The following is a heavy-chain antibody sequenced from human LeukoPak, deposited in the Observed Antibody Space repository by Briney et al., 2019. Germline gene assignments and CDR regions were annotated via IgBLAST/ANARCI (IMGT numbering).Heavy chain of an antibody. Sequence: SETLSLTCAVYGGSFSGYYWSWIRQPPGKGLEWIGEINHSGSTNYNPSLKSRVTISVDTSKNQFSLKLSSVTAADAAVYYCARVPITIFGVELNWFDPWGQGTLVTVSS. V-gene: IGHV4-34*01. CDR2: INHSGST. J-gene: IGHJ5*02. CDR1: GGSFSGYY. D-gene: IGHD3-3*01. CDR3: ARVPITIFGVELNWFDP.